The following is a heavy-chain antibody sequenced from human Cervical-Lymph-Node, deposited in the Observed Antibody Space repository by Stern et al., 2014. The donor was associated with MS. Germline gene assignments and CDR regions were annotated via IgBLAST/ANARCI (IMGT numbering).Heavy chain of an antibody. J-gene: IGHJ4*02. V-gene: IGHV2-5*02. D-gene: IGHD3-22*01. CDR1: GFSLTTSGVG. CDR3: ARVGYYLPVLDN. Sequence: QVTLKESGPTLGKPPQTLTLTCTFSGFSLTTSGVGVGWIRQPPGKALEWLALIYWDDDKRYSPSLKSRLTITKDTSKNQVVLTMTDMDPVDTATYYCARVGYYLPVLDNWGQGTLVTVSS. CDR2: IYWDDDK.